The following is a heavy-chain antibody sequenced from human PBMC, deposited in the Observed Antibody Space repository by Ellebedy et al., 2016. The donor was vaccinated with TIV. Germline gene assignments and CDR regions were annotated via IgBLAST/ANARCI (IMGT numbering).Heavy chain of an antibody. J-gene: IGHJ4*02. CDR2: ISRNGTFI. D-gene: IGHD1-1*01. Sequence: GESLKISCAASGFTFSTYSMNWVHQAPGKGLEWVSLISRNGTFIYYADSVKGRLTISRDNAKNSLYLQMNSLRAEDTAVYYCARDSGGTGFDWGQGTLVTVSS. CDR1: GFTFSTYS. V-gene: IGHV3-21*01. CDR3: ARDSGGTGFD.